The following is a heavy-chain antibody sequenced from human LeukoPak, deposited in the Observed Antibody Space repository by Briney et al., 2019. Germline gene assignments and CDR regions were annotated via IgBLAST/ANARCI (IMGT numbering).Heavy chain of an antibody. Sequence: ASVKVSCKVSGYTLTELSMHWVRQAPGKGLEWMGGFDPEDGETIYAQKFQGGVTMTEDTSTDTAYMELSSLRSEDTAVYYCATPTYGSGSYLDYWGQGTLVTVSS. CDR1: GYTLTELS. J-gene: IGHJ4*02. V-gene: IGHV1-24*01. CDR2: FDPEDGET. CDR3: ATPTYGSGSYLDY. D-gene: IGHD3-10*01.